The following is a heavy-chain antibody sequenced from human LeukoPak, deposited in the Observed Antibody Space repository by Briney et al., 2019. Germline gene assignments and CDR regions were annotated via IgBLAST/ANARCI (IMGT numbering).Heavy chain of an antibody. V-gene: IGHV3-53*01. CDR1: GFTVSSNY. J-gene: IGHJ4*02. Sequence: PGGSLRLSCAASGFTVSSNYMSWVRQASGKGLEWVSGIYSGGSIYYADSVKGRFTISRDNSKNTLYLQMNSLRAEDTAVYYCASANMVRGETDYWGQGTLVTVSS. D-gene: IGHD3-10*01. CDR3: ASANMVRGETDY. CDR2: IYSGGSI.